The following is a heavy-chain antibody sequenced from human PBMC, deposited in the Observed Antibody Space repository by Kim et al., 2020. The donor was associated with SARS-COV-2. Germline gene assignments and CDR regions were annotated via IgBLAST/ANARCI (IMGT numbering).Heavy chain of an antibody. Sequence: SETLSLTCTVSGGSISSYYWSWIRQPPGKGLEWIGYIYYSGSTNYNPSLKSRVTISVDTSKNQFSLKLSSVTAADTAVYYCARAWGYSGYDYLDYWGQGTLVTVSS. CDR3: ARAWGYSGYDYLDY. CDR2: IYYSGST. J-gene: IGHJ4*02. CDR1: GGSISSYY. V-gene: IGHV4-59*01. D-gene: IGHD5-12*01.